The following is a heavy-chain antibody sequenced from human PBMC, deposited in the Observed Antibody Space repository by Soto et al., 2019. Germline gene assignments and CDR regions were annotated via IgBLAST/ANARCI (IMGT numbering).Heavy chain of an antibody. J-gene: IGHJ4*02. Sequence: QVQLVQSGAEVKKPGSSVKVSCKASGGTFSSESFSWVRQAPGQWLEWMGGIIPMFDTPIYAQKFQDRVTITADESTSTAYMQLSSLRSGDTAVYYCARSGGLDRDFNYWGQGSLVTVSS. CDR3: ARSGGLDRDFNY. CDR1: GGTFSSES. D-gene: IGHD2-15*01. CDR2: IIPMFDTP. V-gene: IGHV1-69*12.